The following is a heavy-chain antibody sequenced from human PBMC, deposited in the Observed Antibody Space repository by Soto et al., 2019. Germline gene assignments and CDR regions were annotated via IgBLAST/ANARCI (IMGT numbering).Heavy chain of an antibody. CDR1: GDSISSSIYH. Sequence: PSETLSLTCSVSGDSISSSIYHWGWIGQPPGKGLEWIGTISYSGNTYYKSSLKSRVTISVDTSKNQFSLKLSSVTAADTAVYYCASTRLVATSVWYWGQGTLVTVSS. CDR2: ISYSGNT. J-gene: IGHJ4*02. CDR3: ASTRLVATSVWY. V-gene: IGHV4-39*01. D-gene: IGHD5-12*01.